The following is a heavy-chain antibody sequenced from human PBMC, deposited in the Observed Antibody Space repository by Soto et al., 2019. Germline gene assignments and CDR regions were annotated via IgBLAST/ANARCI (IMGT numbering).Heavy chain of an antibody. J-gene: IGHJ4*02. CDR1: GFIFSNYA. CDR3: AAGTTNSWYVY. CDR2: IGTSDDIT. D-gene: IGHD1-1*01. Sequence: EVQLLESGGGLVQPGGSLRLSCAASGFIFSNYAMSWVRQTPGKGLEWVSLIGTSDDITYYVDSVRGRFAISRDNSKNTLFMQMNSLRGEDTAVYYCAAGTTNSWYVYWGQGTLV. V-gene: IGHV3-23*01.